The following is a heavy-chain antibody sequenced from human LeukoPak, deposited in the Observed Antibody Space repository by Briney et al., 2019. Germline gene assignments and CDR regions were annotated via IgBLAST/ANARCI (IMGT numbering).Heavy chain of an antibody. D-gene: IGHD2-15*01. Sequence: XEWVXNIKQDGSQKYYVDSVKGRFTISRDNAKNSLYLQMDSLRAEDTAVYYCARDTGCAGGTCFSFYDYWGQGTLVTVSS. V-gene: IGHV3-7*01. CDR3: ARDTGCAGGTCFSFYDY. J-gene: IGHJ4*02. CDR2: IKQDGSQK.